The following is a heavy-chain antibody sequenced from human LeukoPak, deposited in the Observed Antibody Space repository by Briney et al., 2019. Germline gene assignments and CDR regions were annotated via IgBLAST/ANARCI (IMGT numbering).Heavy chain of an antibody. Sequence: GGSLRLSCAASGFTFSSYEMNWVRQAPGKGLEWVSAISGSGGSTYYADSVKGRFTISRDNSKNTLYLQMNSLRAEDTAVYYCAKEGYSYGINDYWGQGTLVTVSS. CDR3: AKEGYSYGINDY. D-gene: IGHD5-18*01. CDR1: GFTFSSYE. CDR2: ISGSGGST. J-gene: IGHJ4*02. V-gene: IGHV3-23*01.